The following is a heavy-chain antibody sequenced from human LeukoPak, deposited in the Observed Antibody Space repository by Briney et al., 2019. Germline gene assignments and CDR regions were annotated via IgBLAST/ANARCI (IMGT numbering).Heavy chain of an antibody. D-gene: IGHD2-2*01. CDR2: IYYSGST. Sequence: PSETLSLTCTVSGGSISSSSYYWGWIRQPPGKGLEWIGSIYYSGSTYYNPSLKSRVTISVDTSKNQFSLKLSSVTAADTAVYYCAICSTSCYGGYFDYWGQGTLVTVSS. V-gene: IGHV4-39*07. CDR3: AICSTSCYGGYFDY. J-gene: IGHJ4*02. CDR1: GGSISSSSYY.